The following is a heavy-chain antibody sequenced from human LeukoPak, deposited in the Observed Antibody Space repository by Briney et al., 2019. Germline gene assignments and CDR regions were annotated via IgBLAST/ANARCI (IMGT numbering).Heavy chain of an antibody. D-gene: IGHD3-22*01. J-gene: IGHJ3*02. CDR1: GFTFSSYS. CDR3: ARENRNYFHTSGHIRGAFDI. V-gene: IGHV3-21*01. CDR2: ISSSSSYI. Sequence: GGSLRLSCAASGFTFSSYSMNWVRQAPGKGLEWVSCISSSSSYIYYADSVKGRFTISRDNARDSLYLQMNTLRAEDTAVYYCARENRNYFHTSGHIRGAFDIWGKGKMVTVSS.